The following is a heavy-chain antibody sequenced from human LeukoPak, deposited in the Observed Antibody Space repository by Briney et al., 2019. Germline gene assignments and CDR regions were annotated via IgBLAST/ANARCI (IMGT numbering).Heavy chain of an antibody. CDR1: GGSISSSSYY. Sequence: SETLSPTCTVSGGSISSSSYYWGWIRQPPGKGLEWIGSIYYSGSTYYNPSLKSRVTISVDTSKNQFSLKLSSVTAADTAVYYCASFKVGGPAFDNWGQGNLVTVSS. J-gene: IGHJ4*02. CDR2: IYYSGST. D-gene: IGHD1-26*01. V-gene: IGHV4-39*01. CDR3: ASFKVGGPAFDN.